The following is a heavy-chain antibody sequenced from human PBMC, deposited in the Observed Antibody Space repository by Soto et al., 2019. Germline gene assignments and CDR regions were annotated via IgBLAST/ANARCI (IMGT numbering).Heavy chain of an antibody. CDR1: GFTFSSYG. CDR2: IWNDGSNE. V-gene: IGHV3-30*19. D-gene: IGHD6-6*01. Sequence: PGGSLRLSCAASGFTFSSYGMHWVRQAPGKGLEWVAVIWNDGSNEYYAESVRGRYTISRDDSKNTLYLQMDSLRVEDTAVYYCARGTIVARQHLDYWGQGTLVTVSS. CDR3: ARGTIVARQHLDY. J-gene: IGHJ4*02.